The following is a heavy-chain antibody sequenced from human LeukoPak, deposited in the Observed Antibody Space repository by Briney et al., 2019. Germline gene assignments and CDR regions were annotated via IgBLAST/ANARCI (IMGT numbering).Heavy chain of an antibody. CDR2: IIPIFGTA. D-gene: IGHD2-2*02. CDR3: AARADCSSTSCYTWYWYFDL. J-gene: IGHJ2*01. V-gene: IGHV1-69*05. CDR1: GDTFSSYA. Sequence: ASEKVSCKASGDTFSSYAISWVRQAPGQGLEWMGEIIPIFGTANYTQKFQGRVTITTDESPSTAYMELSSLRSEATAVYYCAARADCSSTSCYTWYWYFDLWGSGTLVTVSS.